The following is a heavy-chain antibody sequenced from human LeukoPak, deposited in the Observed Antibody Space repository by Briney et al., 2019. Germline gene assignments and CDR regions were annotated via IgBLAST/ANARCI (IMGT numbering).Heavy chain of an antibody. J-gene: IGHJ5*02. CDR3: ARDIAAAGTLGDWFDP. CDR1: GGSISSYY. V-gene: IGHV4-59*01. Sequence: PSETLSLTCTVSGGSISSYYWSWIRQPPGKGLEWIGYIYYSGSTNYNPSLKSRVTISVDTSKNQFSLKLSSVTAAGTAVYYCARDIAAAGTLGDWFDPWGQGTLVTVSS. D-gene: IGHD6-13*01. CDR2: IYYSGST.